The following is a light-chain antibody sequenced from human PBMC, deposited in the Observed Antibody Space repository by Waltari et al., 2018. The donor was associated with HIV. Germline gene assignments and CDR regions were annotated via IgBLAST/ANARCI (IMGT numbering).Light chain of an antibody. CDR1: GSDVGNFNF. J-gene: IGLJ3*02. V-gene: IGLV2-11*01. Sequence: QSALTQPRSVSGSPGQSVTISCTRTGSDVGNFNFVSWYQHLPAKAPKLLIYDVTKWPSGVPDRFSGAKSGDTASLTISGLQAEDEGDYYCCTYAAKYVMFGGGTNLTVL. CDR3: CTYAAKYVM. CDR2: DVT.